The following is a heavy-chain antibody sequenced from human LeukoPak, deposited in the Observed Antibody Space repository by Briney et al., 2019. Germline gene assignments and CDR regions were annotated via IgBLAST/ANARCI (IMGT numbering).Heavy chain of an antibody. CDR1: GFTFSTSW. CDR2: ISSSSFI. CDR3: ARDRNFVAFDI. J-gene: IGHJ3*02. D-gene: IGHD1-14*01. Sequence: GGSLRLSCVASGFTFSTSWMNWVRQAPGKGLEWVSSISSSSFIYFADSLKGRFTISRDNAKNSVYLQINSLRAEDTAVYYCARDRNFVAFDIWGQGTMVTVSS. V-gene: IGHV3-21*06.